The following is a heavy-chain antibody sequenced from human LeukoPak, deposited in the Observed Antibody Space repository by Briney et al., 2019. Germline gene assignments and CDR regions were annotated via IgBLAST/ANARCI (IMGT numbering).Heavy chain of an antibody. CDR1: GGSFSGYY. V-gene: IGHV4-34*01. J-gene: IGHJ4*02. CDR3: AGGRRWLQPPSFDY. Sequence: SETLSLTCAVYGGSFSGYYWSWIRQPPGKGLEWIGEINHSGSTNYNPSLKSRVTISVDTSKNQFSLKLSSVTAADTAVYYCAGGRRWLQPPSFDYWGQGTLVTVSS. D-gene: IGHD5-24*01. CDR2: INHSGST.